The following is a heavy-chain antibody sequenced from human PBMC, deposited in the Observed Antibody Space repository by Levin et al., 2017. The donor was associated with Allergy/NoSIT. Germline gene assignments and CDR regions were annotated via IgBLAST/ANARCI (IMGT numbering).Heavy chain of an antibody. CDR1: GFSVSNYY. CDR3: ARGGYNDAFDI. J-gene: IGHJ3*02. V-gene: IGHV3-53*01. Sequence: GGSLRLSCGASGFSVSNYYMSWVRQAPGKGLECVSVIYSGGSTHYADSVKGRFTISRDNPKNTLDLQMNGLRAEDTAVYYCARGGYNDAFDIWGQGTMVTVSS. D-gene: IGHD5-24*01. CDR2: IYSGGST.